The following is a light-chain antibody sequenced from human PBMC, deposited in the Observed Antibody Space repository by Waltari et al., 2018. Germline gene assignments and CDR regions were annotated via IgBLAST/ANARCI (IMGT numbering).Light chain of an antibody. CDR1: QSISSH. CDR3: QQYNNWLPLT. V-gene: IGKV3-15*01. J-gene: IGKJ4*01. Sequence: EIVMTQSPATLPVSLGERATLSCRASQSISSHLAWYQQKPGQAPRLLIFGASSRATGIPVRFSGSGSGTEFTLTISSLQPEDFAVYYCQQYNNWLPLTFGGGTKVEIK. CDR2: GAS.